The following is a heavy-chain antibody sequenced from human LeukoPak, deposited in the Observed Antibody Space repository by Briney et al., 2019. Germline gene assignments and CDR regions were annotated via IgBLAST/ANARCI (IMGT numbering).Heavy chain of an antibody. D-gene: IGHD6-19*01. CDR3: ARELEIAVAGTLGY. CDR2: IWYDGSNK. V-gene: IGHV3-33*08. CDR1: GFTFSNYA. Sequence: GGSLRLSCAASGFTFSNYAMHWVRQAPGRGLEWVAVIWYDGSNKYYADSVKGRFTISRDHSKNTLYLQMKSLRAEDTAVYYCARELEIAVAGTLGYWGQGTLVTVSS. J-gene: IGHJ4*02.